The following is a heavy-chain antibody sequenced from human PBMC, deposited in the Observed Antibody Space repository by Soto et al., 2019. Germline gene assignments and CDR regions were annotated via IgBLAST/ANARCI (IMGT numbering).Heavy chain of an antibody. CDR3: AKEGSYGDYERYCYFDY. Sequence: QVQLVESGGGVVQPGRSLRLSCAASGFTFSNYGMHWVRQAPGKGLEWVAVISYDGSNKYYADSVKGRFTISRDNSKHTLYLHMNSLRAEDTAVYYCAKEGSYGDYERYCYFDYWGQGTLVTVSS. CDR2: ISYDGSNK. V-gene: IGHV3-30*18. D-gene: IGHD4-17*01. J-gene: IGHJ4*02. CDR1: GFTFSNYG.